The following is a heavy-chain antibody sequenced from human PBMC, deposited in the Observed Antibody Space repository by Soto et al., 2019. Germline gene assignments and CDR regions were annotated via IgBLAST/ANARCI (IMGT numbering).Heavy chain of an antibody. D-gene: IGHD6-6*01. Sequence: VRLVESGGTLVQPGGSLGISCAASGLTFSGYWMTWVRQTPGKGPEWVANISPDGSDKSYVDSVKGRFTISRDNDKNSLSLKLGSLRAVDTAVYHCASRPAGNTYHAVFDFWGQGTLVTVSS. CDR1: GLTFSGYW. J-gene: IGHJ4*02. CDR3: ASRPAGNTYHAVFDF. V-gene: IGHV3-7*03. CDR2: ISPDGSDK.